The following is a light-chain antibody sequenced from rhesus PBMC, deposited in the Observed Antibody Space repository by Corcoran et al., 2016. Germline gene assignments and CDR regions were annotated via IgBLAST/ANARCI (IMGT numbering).Light chain of an antibody. CDR3: QHYYSPPYN. J-gene: IGKJ2*01. V-gene: IGKV1S8*01. Sequence: DIQMTQSPSALSASVGDRVTISCRASQNIYSNLAWYQQKPGETPKLLIYEASSLQSGIPSRFSGSGSGTDFTLTISSLHSEDFATYYCQHYYSPPYNFGQGTKVEI. CDR2: EAS. CDR1: QNIYSN.